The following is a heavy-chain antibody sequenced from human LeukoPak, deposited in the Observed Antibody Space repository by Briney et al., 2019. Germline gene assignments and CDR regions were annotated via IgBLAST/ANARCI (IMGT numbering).Heavy chain of an antibody. Sequence: SETLSLTCTVSGGSISSGGYYWSWIRQHPGKGLEWIGYIYYSGSTYYNPSLKSRVTISVDTSKNQFSLKLSSVTAADTAVYYCARSHLIVVVPAASYGMDVWGQGTTVTVSS. CDR1: GGSISSGGYY. V-gene: IGHV4-31*03. J-gene: IGHJ6*02. CDR3: ARSHLIVVVPAASYGMDV. D-gene: IGHD2-2*01. CDR2: IYYSGST.